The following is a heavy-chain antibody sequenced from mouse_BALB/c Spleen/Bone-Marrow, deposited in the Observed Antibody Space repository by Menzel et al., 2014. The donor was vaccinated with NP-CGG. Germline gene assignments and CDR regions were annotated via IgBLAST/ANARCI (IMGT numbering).Heavy chain of an antibody. D-gene: IGHD2-2*01. Sequence: SGAELVKPGASVKLSCTASGFNIKDTYMHWVKQRPEQGLEWIGRIDPANGNTKYDPKFQGKATITADTSSNTAYLQLSSLTSGDTAVYYCARWLPLAYWGQGTLVTVSA. CDR1: GFNIKDTY. CDR3: ARWLPLAY. V-gene: IGHV14-3*02. J-gene: IGHJ3*01. CDR2: IDPANGNT.